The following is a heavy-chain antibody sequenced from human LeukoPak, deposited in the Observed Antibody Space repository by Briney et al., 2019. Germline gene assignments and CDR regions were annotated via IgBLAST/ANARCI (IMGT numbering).Heavy chain of an antibody. D-gene: IGHD1-26*01. CDR1: GGSISSGDYY. V-gene: IGHV4-30-4*08. CDR2: IYYSGST. CDR3: ARPGWELTAGGAFDI. Sequence: SQTLSLTCTVSGGSISSGDYYWSWIRQPPGKGLEWIGYIYYSGSTYYNPSLESRVTISVDTSKNQFSLKLSSVTAADTAVYYCARPGWELTAGGAFDIWGQGTMVTVSS. J-gene: IGHJ3*02.